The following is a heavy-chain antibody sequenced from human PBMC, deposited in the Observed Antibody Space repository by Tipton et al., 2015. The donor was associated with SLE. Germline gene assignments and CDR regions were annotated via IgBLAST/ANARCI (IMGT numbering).Heavy chain of an antibody. CDR2: ISYDGSNK. Sequence: RSLRLSCAASGFTFSSYAMHWVRQAPGKGLEWVAVISYDGSNKYYADSVKGRFTISRDNSKNTLYLQMNSLRTEDTAVYYCARDPRARTYYDSSGYGYYFDYWGQGTLVTVSS. D-gene: IGHD3-22*01. V-gene: IGHV3-30-3*01. J-gene: IGHJ4*02. CDR1: GFTFSSYA. CDR3: ARDPRARTYYDSSGYGYYFDY.